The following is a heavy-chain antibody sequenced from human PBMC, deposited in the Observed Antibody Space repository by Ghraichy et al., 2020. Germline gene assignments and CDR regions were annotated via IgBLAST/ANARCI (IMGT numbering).Heavy chain of an antibody. CDR1: GFTFSSYS. CDR2: ISSSSSYI. CDR3: ARLLEMATITYYYYGMDV. Sequence: GSLRLSCAASGFTFSSYSMNWVRQAPGKGLEWVSSISSSSSYIYYADSVKGRFTISRDNAKNSLYLQMNSLRAEDTAVYYCARLLEMATITYYYYGMDVWGQGTTVTVSS. D-gene: IGHD5-24*01. J-gene: IGHJ6*02. V-gene: IGHV3-21*01.